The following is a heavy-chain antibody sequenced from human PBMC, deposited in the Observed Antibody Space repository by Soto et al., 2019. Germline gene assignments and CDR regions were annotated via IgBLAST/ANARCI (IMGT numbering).Heavy chain of an antibody. Sequence: GGSLRLSCAASGFTFSSYWMHWVRQAPGKGLVWVSRINSDGSSTSYADSVKGRFTISRDNAKNTLYLQMNSLRAEDTAVYYCARPSSYYYYYMDVWGKGTTVTVSS. CDR2: INSDGSST. V-gene: IGHV3-74*01. J-gene: IGHJ6*03. CDR1: GFTFSSYW. CDR3: ARPSSYYYYYMDV.